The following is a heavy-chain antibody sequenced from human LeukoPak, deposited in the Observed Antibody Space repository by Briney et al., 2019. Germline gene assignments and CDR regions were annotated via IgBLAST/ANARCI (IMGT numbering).Heavy chain of an antibody. J-gene: IGHJ4*02. D-gene: IGHD6-19*01. V-gene: IGHV3-7*03. CDR1: GFTFSRYW. CDR3: ATHSGWRFDY. Sequence: GGSLRLSCAASGFTFSRYWMSWVRQAPGKGLEWVANIKQDGGEKYYVDSVKGRFTISRDNAKNSLFLQMNNLRAEDTAVYYCATHSGWRFDYWGQGTLVTVSS. CDR2: IKQDGGEK.